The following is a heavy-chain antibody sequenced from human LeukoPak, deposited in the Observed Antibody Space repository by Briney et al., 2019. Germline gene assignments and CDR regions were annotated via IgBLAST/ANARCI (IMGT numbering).Heavy chain of an antibody. V-gene: IGHV1-24*01. D-gene: IGHD6-13*01. J-gene: IGHJ2*01. CDR1: GYTFTELS. Sequence: GASVKVSCKVSGYTFTELSMHWVRQAPGKGLEWMGGFNPEDGETIYAQKLQGRVTMTEDTSTDTAYMELSSLRSEDTAVYYCATVPIGAAGTGHFDLWGRGTLVTVSS. CDR3: ATVPIGAAGTGHFDL. CDR2: FNPEDGET.